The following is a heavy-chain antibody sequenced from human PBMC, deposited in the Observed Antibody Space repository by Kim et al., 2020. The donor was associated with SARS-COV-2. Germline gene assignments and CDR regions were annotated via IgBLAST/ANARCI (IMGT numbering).Heavy chain of an antibody. Sequence: PSLKSRVTISVDTSKNQFSLKLSSVTAADTAGYYCARDFGIAVAVRAFDIWGQGTMVTVSS. J-gene: IGHJ3*02. V-gene: IGHV4-59*01. D-gene: IGHD6-19*01. CDR3: ARDFGIAVAVRAFDI.